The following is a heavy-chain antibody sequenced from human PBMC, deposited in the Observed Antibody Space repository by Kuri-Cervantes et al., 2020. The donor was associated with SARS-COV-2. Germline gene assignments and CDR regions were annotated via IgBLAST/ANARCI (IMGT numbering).Heavy chain of an antibody. CDR3: ARLLYGSGSYYKD. Sequence: LSLTCAASGFTFDDYGMSWVRQAPGKGLEWVSAISGSGGSTYYADSVKGRFTISRDNSKNTLYLQMNSLRAEDTAVYYCARLLYGSGSYYKDWGQGTLVTVSS. V-gene: IGHV3-23*01. J-gene: IGHJ4*02. CDR1: GFTFDDYG. CDR2: ISGSGGST. D-gene: IGHD3-10*01.